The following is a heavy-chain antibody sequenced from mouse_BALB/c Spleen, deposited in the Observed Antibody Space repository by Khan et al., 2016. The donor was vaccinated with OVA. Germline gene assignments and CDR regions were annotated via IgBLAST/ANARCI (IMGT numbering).Heavy chain of an antibody. J-gene: IGHJ3*01. D-gene: IGHD1-2*01. CDR1: GYTFTDYA. V-gene: IGHV1S137*01. Sequence: LKKYGPELVRPGESVKISCKGSGYTFTDYAMHWVKQSHAKSLEWIGVISIYYDNTNYNQKFKGKATMTVDKSSSTAYMELARLTSEDSAIYYCASPFTTATSWFAYWGQGTLVTVSA. CDR3: ASPFTTATSWFAY. CDR2: ISIYYDNT.